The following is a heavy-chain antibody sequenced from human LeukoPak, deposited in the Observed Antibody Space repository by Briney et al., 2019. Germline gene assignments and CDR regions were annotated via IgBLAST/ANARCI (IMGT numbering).Heavy chain of an antibody. V-gene: IGHV4-59*01. CDR2: IYYSGST. D-gene: IGHD2-2*01. J-gene: IGHJ4*02. Sequence: SETLSLTCTVSGGSISSYYWRWIRQPPGKGLEWIGYIYYSGSTNYNPSLKSRVTISVDTSKNQFPLKLSSVTAADTAVYYCARTGYWCSSTSCLYYFDYWGQGTLVTVSS. CDR1: GGSISSYY. CDR3: ARTGYWCSSTSCLYYFDY.